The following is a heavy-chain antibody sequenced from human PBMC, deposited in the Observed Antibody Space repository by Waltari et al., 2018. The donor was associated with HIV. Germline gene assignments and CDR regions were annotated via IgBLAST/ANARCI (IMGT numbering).Heavy chain of an antibody. J-gene: IGHJ5*02. CDR1: GGSFSDYY. D-gene: IGHD2-2*01. V-gene: IGHV4-34*01. CDR2: INHSGST. Sequence: QVQLQQWGAGLLKPSETLSLTCAVYGGSFSDYYWSWIRQPPGKGLEWIGEINHSGSTNYNPSLKSRVTISVDTSKNQFSLKLSSVTAADTAVYYCARAYGYCSSTSCWAFDPWGQGTLVTVSS. CDR3: ARAYGYCSSTSCWAFDP.